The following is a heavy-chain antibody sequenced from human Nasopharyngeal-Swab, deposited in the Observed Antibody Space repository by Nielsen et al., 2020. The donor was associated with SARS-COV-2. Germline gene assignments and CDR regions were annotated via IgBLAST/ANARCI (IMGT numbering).Heavy chain of an antibody. J-gene: IGHJ4*02. CDR3: TRDLYSSSWGDYFDY. Sequence: GESLKISCTASGFTFGDYAMSWVRQAPGEGLEWVGFIRSKAYGGTTEYAASVKGRFTISRDDSKSIAYLQMNSLKTEDTAVYYCTRDLYSSSWGDYFDYWGQGTLVTVSS. V-gene: IGHV3-49*04. CDR2: IRSKAYGGTT. CDR1: GFTFGDYA. D-gene: IGHD6-13*01.